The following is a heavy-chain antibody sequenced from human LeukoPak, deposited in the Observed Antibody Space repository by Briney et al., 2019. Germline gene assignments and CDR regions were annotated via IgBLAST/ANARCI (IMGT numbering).Heavy chain of an antibody. V-gene: IGHV3-48*03. CDR1: GFTFGSYE. CDR3: ARNVYDLRGQWLVPGFDY. D-gene: IGHD6-19*01. CDR2: IGTIISTT. J-gene: IGHJ4*02. Sequence: QPGGSLRLSCAPAGFTFGSYEMNWVRQAAGKGLEWVSYIGTIISTTYYADSVKGRFPVSRDDAKSSLYLQMSSLRAEDTAVYFCARNVYDLRGQWLVPGFDYWGQGTLVTVS.